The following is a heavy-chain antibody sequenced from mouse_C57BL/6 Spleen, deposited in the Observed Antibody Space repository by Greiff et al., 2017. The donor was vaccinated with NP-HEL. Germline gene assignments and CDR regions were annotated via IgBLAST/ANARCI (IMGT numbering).Heavy chain of an antibody. D-gene: IGHD2-4*01. V-gene: IGHV1-74*01. Sequence: QVQLQQPGAELVKPGASVKVSCKASGYTFTSYWMHWVKQRPGQGLEWIGGIHPSDSDTNYNQKFKGKATLTVDKSSSTAYMQLSSLTSEDSAVYYCAIGVIYDYDFYYAMDYWGQGTSVTVSS. CDR2: IHPSDSDT. CDR3: AIGVIYDYDFYYAMDY. CDR1: GYTFTSYW. J-gene: IGHJ4*01.